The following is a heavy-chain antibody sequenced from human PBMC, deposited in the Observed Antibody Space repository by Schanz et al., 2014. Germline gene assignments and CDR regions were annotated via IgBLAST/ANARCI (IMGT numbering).Heavy chain of an antibody. CDR1: GGSFSGYY. Sequence: QVQLQQWGAGLLKPSETLSLTCAVYGGSFSGYYWTWIRQPPGKGLEWIGEIHHSGSTNYNPSLKRRVTISMDTSKNHFSLKLSSVTAADTAVYYCARGEWSTSQFDYWGHGTLVTVSS. CDR3: ARGEWSTSQFDY. D-gene: IGHD2-2*01. V-gene: IGHV4-34*01. CDR2: IHHSGST. J-gene: IGHJ4*01.